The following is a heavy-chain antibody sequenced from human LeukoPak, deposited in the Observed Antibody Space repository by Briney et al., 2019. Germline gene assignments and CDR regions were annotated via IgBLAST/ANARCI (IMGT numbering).Heavy chain of an antibody. D-gene: IGHD2-8*02. J-gene: IGHJ6*03. V-gene: IGHV4-39*01. Sequence: PSQTLSLTCTVSGGSISSGNHYWSWIRQPPGKGLEWIGTIYFNGNTYSTPSLKSRVTMSVDTSENQFSLKLSSVTAAAMDVYYCVRHLTVLYYYIDVWGTGTTVTVSS. CDR3: VRHLTVLYYYIDV. CDR2: IYFNGNT. CDR1: GGSISSGNHY.